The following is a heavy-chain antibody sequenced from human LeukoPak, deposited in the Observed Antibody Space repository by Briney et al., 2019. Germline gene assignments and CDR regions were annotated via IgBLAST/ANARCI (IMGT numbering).Heavy chain of an antibody. Sequence: GRCLRLSCAASGFTFSSYAMHWVRQAPGKGLEWVAVISYDGSNKYYADSVKGRFTISRDNSKNTLYLQMNSLRAEDTAVYYCARSRKASGSYFDYWGQGTLVTVSS. CDR3: ARSRKASGSYFDY. CDR1: GFTFSSYA. CDR2: ISYDGSNK. D-gene: IGHD1-26*01. V-gene: IGHV3-30-3*01. J-gene: IGHJ4*02.